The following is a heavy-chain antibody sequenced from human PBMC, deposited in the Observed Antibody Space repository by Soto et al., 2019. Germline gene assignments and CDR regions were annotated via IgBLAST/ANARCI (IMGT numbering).Heavy chain of an antibody. J-gene: IGHJ4*02. D-gene: IGHD5-12*01. CDR3: ARVQSGYDFAY. CDR1: GYTFTSYG. Sequence: QVQLVQSGAEVKKPGASVKVSCKASGYTFTSYGINWVRQAPGQGLEWMGWISANNGNTHYAQKLQGRLTXTXDTSTSTAYMELRSLRSDDTAVYYCARVQSGYDFAYWGQGTLVTVSS. CDR2: ISANNGNT. V-gene: IGHV1-18*01.